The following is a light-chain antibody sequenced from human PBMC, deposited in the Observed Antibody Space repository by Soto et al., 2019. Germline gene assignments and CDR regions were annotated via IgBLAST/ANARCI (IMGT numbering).Light chain of an antibody. CDR3: SSYTGSSTLVV. Sequence: QSALTQPASVSGSPGQSITISCTGTSSDVGGYNYVSWYQQYPGKAPKLMIYDVSHRPSGVSDRFSGSKSGNTASLTISGLQAEDEADYYCSSYTGSSTLVVFGGGTKVTVL. CDR1: SSDVGGYNY. V-gene: IGLV2-14*03. CDR2: DVS. J-gene: IGLJ2*01.